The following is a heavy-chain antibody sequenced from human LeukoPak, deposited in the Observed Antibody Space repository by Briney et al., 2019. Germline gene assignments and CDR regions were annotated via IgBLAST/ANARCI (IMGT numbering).Heavy chain of an antibody. CDR3: ARGTVVTYFDY. D-gene: IGHD4-23*01. J-gene: IGHJ4*02. Sequence: GGSLRLSCAASGFTFSNYAMNWVRQAPGRGLEWVSAISGSGGSTYYADSVKGRFTISRDNSKNTLYLQMNSLRAEDTAVYYCARGTVVTYFDYWGQGTLVTVSS. V-gene: IGHV3-23*01. CDR1: GFTFSNYA. CDR2: ISGSGGST.